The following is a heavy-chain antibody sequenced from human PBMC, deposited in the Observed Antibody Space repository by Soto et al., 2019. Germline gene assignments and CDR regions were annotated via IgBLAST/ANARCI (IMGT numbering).Heavy chain of an antibody. CDR3: ARRAETNGWNGFGADKYYFDF. J-gene: IGHJ4*02. CDR1: GYTFTSYC. V-gene: IGHV1-8*01. D-gene: IGHD1-1*01. Sequence: GASVKVSCKASGYTFTSYCIYWVRQATGQGLEWMGWMNPNTGDSRYSHKFQGRVTMTSDTSITTAHLELSSLRSEDTAVYYCARRAETNGWNGFGADKYYFDFWGQGTLVTVSS. CDR2: MNPNTGDS.